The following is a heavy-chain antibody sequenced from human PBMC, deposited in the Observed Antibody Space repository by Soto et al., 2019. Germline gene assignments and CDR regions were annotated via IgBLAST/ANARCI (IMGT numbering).Heavy chain of an antibody. Sequence: GGSLRLSCSASGFTFSSYSMNWVRQAPGKGLEWVSSISSSSSYIYYADSVKGRFTISRDNAKNPLYLQMNSLRAEDTAVYYCARDRRDGYNFDYWGQGTLVTVSS. CDR3: ARDRRDGYNFDY. CDR2: ISSSSSYI. D-gene: IGHD5-12*01. V-gene: IGHV3-21*01. J-gene: IGHJ4*02. CDR1: GFTFSSYS.